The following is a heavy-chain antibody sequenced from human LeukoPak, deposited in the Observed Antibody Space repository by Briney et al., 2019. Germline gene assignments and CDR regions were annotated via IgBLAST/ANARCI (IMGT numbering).Heavy chain of an antibody. V-gene: IGHV3-74*01. Sequence: GGSLRLSCAASGFTFSGYWMHSVRQAPGKGLIWVSRIYSDESRTSYADSVKCRFTISRDNAKNTLYLQMNSLRAEDTAVYYCARSSDYADYLFDYWGQGTLVTVSS. D-gene: IGHD4-17*01. CDR3: ARSSDYADYLFDY. J-gene: IGHJ4*02. CDR1: GFTFSGYW. CDR2: IYSDESRT.